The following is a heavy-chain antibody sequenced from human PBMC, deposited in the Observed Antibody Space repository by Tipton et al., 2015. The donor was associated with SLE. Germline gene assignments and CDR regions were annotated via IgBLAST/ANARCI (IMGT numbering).Heavy chain of an antibody. CDR1: GGSFSGYY. D-gene: IGHD2-21*01. CDR3: AKIYSKGAFDI. Sequence: TLSLTCAVCGGSFSGYYWSWIRQPPGKGLEWIGEINHSGSTNYNPSLKSRVTISADTSKNQFSLKLSSVTAADTAVYYCAKIYSKGAFDIWGQGTMVTVSS. CDR2: INHSGST. V-gene: IGHV4-34*01. J-gene: IGHJ3*02.